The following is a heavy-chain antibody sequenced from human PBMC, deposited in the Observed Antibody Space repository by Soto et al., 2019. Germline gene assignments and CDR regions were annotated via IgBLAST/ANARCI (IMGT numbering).Heavy chain of an antibody. CDR2: IYSGGST. CDR1: GFTVSSNY. CDR3: ARASSGRKYYFDY. J-gene: IGHJ4*02. V-gene: IGHV3-53*01. D-gene: IGHD6-19*01. Sequence: GGSLRLSCAASGFTVSSNYMSWVRQAPGKGLEWVSVIYSGGSTYYADSVKGRFTISRDNSKNTLYLQMNSLRAEDTAVYYCARASSGRKYYFDYWGQGTLVSVSS.